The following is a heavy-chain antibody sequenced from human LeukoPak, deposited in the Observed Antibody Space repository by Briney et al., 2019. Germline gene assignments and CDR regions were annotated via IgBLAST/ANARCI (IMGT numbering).Heavy chain of an antibody. CDR2: IKQDGSDR. D-gene: IGHD6-19*01. J-gene: IGHJ4*02. V-gene: IGHV3-7*03. CDR1: GFTFRNYW. CDR3: ARNLAVAGTCFDS. Sequence: GGSLRLSCAASGFTFRNYWMSWVRQVPGTGLEWVANIKQDGSDRNYVTSVRGRFTISRDNAESSLYLQMNSLRAEDTAVYYCARNLAVAGTCFDSWGQGTLVTVSS.